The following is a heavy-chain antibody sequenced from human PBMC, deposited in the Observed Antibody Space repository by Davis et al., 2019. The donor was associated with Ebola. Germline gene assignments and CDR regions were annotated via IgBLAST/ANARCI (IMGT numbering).Heavy chain of an antibody. CDR3: ARQPLRLLEWFHFDY. CDR2: IYYSGST. Sequence: MPSETLSPTCAVYGGSFSGYYWSWIRQPPGKGLEWIGSIYYSGSTYYNPSLKSRVTISVDASKNQFFLKLSSVTAADTAMYYCARQPLRLLEWFHFDYWGQGTRVTVSS. V-gene: IGHV4-34*01. D-gene: IGHD3-3*01. J-gene: IGHJ4*02. CDR1: GGSFSGYY.